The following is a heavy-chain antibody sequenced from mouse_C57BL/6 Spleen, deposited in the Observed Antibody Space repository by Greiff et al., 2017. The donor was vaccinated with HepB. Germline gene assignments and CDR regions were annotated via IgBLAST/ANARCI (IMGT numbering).Heavy chain of an antibody. Sequence: QVQLKQPGAELVMPGASVKLSCKASGYTFTSYWMHWVKQRPGQGLEWIGEIDPSDSYTNYNQKFKGKSTLTVDKSSSTAYMQLSSLTSEDSAVYYCARRDSSGPLDYWGQGTTLTVSS. D-gene: IGHD3-2*02. CDR3: ARRDSSGPLDY. J-gene: IGHJ2*01. CDR2: IDPSDSYT. V-gene: IGHV1-69*01. CDR1: GYTFTSYW.